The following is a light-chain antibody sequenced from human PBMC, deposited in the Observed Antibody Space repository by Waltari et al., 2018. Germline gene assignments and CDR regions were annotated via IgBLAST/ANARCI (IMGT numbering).Light chain of an antibody. CDR2: AVS. CDR1: QAVSNK. CDR3: HQYKDYPST. V-gene: IGKV3-15*01. Sequence: DIEMTQSPATLSVSPGERTTLSCSASQAVSNKLAWYQQNPGQAPRVVIYAVSTRATGIPVRFSGSGSSTEFTLTIDRMQSEDFAVYYCHQYKDYPSTFGQGTKVEIK. J-gene: IGKJ2*01.